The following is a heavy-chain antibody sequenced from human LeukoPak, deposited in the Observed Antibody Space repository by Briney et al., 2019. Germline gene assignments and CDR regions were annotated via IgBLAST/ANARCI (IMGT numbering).Heavy chain of an antibody. CDR1: GDSVSSNSAA. Sequence: SQTLSLTCAISGDSVSSNSAAWNWLRQSPSRGLEWRGRTYYRSKWYNGYAVSVRGRISINPDTSTNQFSLQLNSMTPDDTAVYYCARGGGYGFQNWGQGTLVTVSS. CDR3: ARGGGYGFQN. D-gene: IGHD3-22*01. V-gene: IGHV6-1*01. CDR2: TYYRSKWYN. J-gene: IGHJ1*01.